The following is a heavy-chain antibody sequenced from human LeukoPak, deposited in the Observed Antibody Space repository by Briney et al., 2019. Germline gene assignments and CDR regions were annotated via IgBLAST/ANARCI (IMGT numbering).Heavy chain of an antibody. CDR3: ARVGQYSSGWYDIDY. CDR2: INHSGST. V-gene: IGHV4-34*01. D-gene: IGHD6-19*01. Sequence: SETLSLTCAVYGGSFSGYYWSWIRQPPGKGLEWIGEINHSGSTNYNPSLKNRVTISVDTSKNQFSLKLSSVTAADTAVYYCARVGQYSSGWYDIDYWGQGTLVTVSS. CDR1: GGSFSGYY. J-gene: IGHJ4*02.